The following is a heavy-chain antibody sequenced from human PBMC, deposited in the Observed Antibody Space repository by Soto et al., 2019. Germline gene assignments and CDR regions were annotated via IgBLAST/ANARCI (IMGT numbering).Heavy chain of an antibody. D-gene: IGHD2-15*01. Sequence: GGSLRLSCAASGFTFSSYAMSWVRQAPGKGLEWVSAISGSGGSTYYTDSVKGRFTISRDNSKNTLYLQMNSLRAEDTAVYYCAKDQARYCSGGSCYNSHAFDIWGQGTMVTVSS. J-gene: IGHJ3*02. CDR1: GFTFSSYA. V-gene: IGHV3-23*01. CDR3: AKDQARYCSGGSCYNSHAFDI. CDR2: ISGSGGST.